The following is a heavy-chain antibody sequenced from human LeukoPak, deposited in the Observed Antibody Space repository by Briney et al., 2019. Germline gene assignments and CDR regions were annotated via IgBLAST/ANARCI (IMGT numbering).Heavy chain of an antibody. J-gene: IGHJ2*01. Sequence: GGSLRLSCAASGFTFSSYAMSWVRQAPGKGLEWVSAISGSGGSTYYADSVKGRFTISRDNSKNTLYLQMNSLRAEDTAVYDCAKDRHYYDSSGYYYWNFDLWGRGTLVTVSS. CDR1: GFTFSSYA. V-gene: IGHV3-23*01. D-gene: IGHD3-22*01. CDR2: ISGSGGST. CDR3: AKDRHYYDSSGYYYWNFDL.